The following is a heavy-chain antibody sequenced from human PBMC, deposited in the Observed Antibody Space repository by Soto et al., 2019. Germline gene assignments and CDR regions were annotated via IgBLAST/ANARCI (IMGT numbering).Heavy chain of an antibody. D-gene: IGHD5-18*01. CDR2: IYYSGST. V-gene: IGHV4-59*01. Sequence: SETLSLTCTVSGGSISSYYWSWIRQPPGKGLEWIGYIYYSGSTNYNPSLKSRVTISVDTSKNQFSLKLSSVTAADTAVYYCARALSSGYSYGLFLDYWGQGTLVTVSS. CDR1: GGSISSYY. CDR3: ARALSSGYSYGLFLDY. J-gene: IGHJ4*02.